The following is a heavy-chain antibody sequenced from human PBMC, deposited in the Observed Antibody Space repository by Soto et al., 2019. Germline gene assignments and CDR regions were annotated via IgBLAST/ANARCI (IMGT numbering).Heavy chain of an antibody. Sequence: QVQLVESGGGVVQPGRSLRLSCAASGFTFSSYGMHWVRQAPGKGLEWVAVIWYDGSNKYYADSVKGRFTISRDNSKNTLYLQMNSLRAEDTAVYYCARDLGTVVTGWVNWFDPWGQGTLVTVSS. V-gene: IGHV3-33*01. J-gene: IGHJ5*02. CDR1: GFTFSSYG. CDR3: ARDLGTVVTGWVNWFDP. D-gene: IGHD2-15*01. CDR2: IWYDGSNK.